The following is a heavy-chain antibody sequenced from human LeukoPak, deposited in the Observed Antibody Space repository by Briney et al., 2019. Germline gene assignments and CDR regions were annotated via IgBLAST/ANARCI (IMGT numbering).Heavy chain of an antibody. V-gene: IGHV3-21*04. J-gene: IGHJ4*02. D-gene: IGHD5-18*01. Sequence: GGSLRLSCAASGFTFSSYSMNWVRQAPGKGLEWVSSISSSSSYIYYADSVKGRFTISRDNAKNSLYLQMNSLRAEDTAVYYCARDRRGYSYGYDYWGQGTLVTVSS. CDR2: ISSSSSYI. CDR1: GFTFSSYS. CDR3: ARDRRGYSYGYDY.